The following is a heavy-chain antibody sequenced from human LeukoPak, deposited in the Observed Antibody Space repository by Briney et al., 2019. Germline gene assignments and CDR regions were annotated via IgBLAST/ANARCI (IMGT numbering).Heavy chain of an antibody. CDR1: GYTFTDYY. CDR3: ARASYGNDATHFEY. V-gene: IGHV1-2*06. CDR2: INPNSGAT. Sequence: ASVKVSCKASGYTFTDYYMHWVRQASGQGPEWMGRINPNSGATDYAQKFQGRVTMIRDTSITTAYMDLSRLKSDDTTVYYCARASYGNDATHFEYWGQGTLVTVSS. J-gene: IGHJ4*02. D-gene: IGHD4-11*01.